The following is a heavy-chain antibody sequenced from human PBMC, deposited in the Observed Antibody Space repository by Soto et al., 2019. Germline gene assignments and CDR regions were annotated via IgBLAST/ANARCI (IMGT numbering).Heavy chain of an antibody. CDR2: VNNDGTDT. Sequence: EVQLVESGGGLVQPGGSLKLSCAASGFTFSNYWMYWVRQAPGKGLVWVSRVNNDGTDTTHADSVKGRFTISRDNAENTLYLQMNSLRAEDTAVYYCARGGLQHALDVWGQGSTVTVSS. D-gene: IGHD6-13*01. J-gene: IGHJ6*02. CDR1: GFTFSNYW. CDR3: ARGGLQHALDV. V-gene: IGHV3-74*03.